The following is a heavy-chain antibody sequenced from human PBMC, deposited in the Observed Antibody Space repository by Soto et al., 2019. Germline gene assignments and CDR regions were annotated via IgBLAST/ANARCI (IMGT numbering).Heavy chain of an antibody. V-gene: IGHV1-18*04. CDR3: ALNRMPAATPSVPYDY. J-gene: IGHJ4*02. Sequence: ASVKVSCKASGYTFSSYGISWVRQAPGQGLEWMGWISPYNGNTDYAQKFQGRVTMTTDTSTSTAYMELRSLRSDDTAMYYCALNRMPAATPSVPYDYWGQGTLVTVSS. CDR1: GYTFSSYG. CDR2: ISPYNGNT. D-gene: IGHD2-15*01.